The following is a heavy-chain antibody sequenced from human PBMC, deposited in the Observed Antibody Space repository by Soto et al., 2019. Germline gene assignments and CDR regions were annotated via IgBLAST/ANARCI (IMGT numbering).Heavy chain of an antibody. D-gene: IGHD6-6*01. J-gene: IGHJ2*01. CDR1: GFTFSDYY. CDR2: ISSSSTYT. V-gene: IGHV3-11*06. CDR3: ARDNEYSSSSSTYWYFDL. Sequence: QVQLVESGGGLVKPGGSLRLSCAASGFTFSDYYMSWIRQAPGKGLEWISFISSSSTYTKYADSVKGRFTISRDNAKNSLYLKMNSLRAEDTAVYYCARDNEYSSSSSTYWYFDLWGRGSLVTVSS.